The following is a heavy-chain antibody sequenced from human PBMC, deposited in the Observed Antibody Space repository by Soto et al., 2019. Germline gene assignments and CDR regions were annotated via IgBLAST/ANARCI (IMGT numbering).Heavy chain of an antibody. CDR2: ISYDGSNK. D-gene: IGHD3-22*01. CDR1: GFTFSSYG. V-gene: IGHV3-30*18. Sequence: GGSLRLSCAASGFTFSSYGMHWVRQAPGKGLEWVAVISYDGSNKYYADSVKGRFTISRDNSKNTLYLQMNSLRAEDTAVYYCAKVHYYDSSGYYYGPLDFDYWGQGTLVTVSS. CDR3: AKVHYYDSSGYYYGPLDFDY. J-gene: IGHJ4*02.